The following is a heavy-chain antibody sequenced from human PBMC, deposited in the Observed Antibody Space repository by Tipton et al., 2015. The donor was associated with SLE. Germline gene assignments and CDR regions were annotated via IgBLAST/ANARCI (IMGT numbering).Heavy chain of an antibody. V-gene: IGHV3-48*01. Sequence: SLRLSCAASGFTFSSYNMNWVRQAPGKGLEWVSYISSSSATIYYADSVKGRFTISRHNAKNSLYLQMNSLRAEDTAVYYCASNLIAVATWGDAFDIWGQGTMVTVSS. CDR3: ASNLIAVATWGDAFDI. CDR2: ISSSSATI. CDR1: GFTFSSYN. J-gene: IGHJ3*02. D-gene: IGHD6-19*01.